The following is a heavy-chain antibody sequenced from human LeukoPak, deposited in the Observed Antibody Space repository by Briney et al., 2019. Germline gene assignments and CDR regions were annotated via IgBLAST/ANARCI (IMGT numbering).Heavy chain of an antibody. CDR1: GLPFINAW. Sequence: GGSLRLSCAASGLPFINAWMSWVRQAPGKGLEWVGRIKSKTDGGTTDYAAPVKGRFTISRDDSKNTLYLQMNSLKTEDTAMYYCTTDHDYNDSSGYYDAAFDIWGQGTMVIVSS. CDR2: IKSKTDGGTT. J-gene: IGHJ3*02. CDR3: TTDHDYNDSSGYYDAAFDI. V-gene: IGHV3-15*01. D-gene: IGHD3-22*01.